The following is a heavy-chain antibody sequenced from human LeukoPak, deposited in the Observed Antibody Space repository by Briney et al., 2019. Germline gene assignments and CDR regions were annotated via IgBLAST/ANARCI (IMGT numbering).Heavy chain of an antibody. D-gene: IGHD3-22*01. CDR3: AREATTYYYDSSGYYYP. CDR1: GGSISSYY. Sequence: SETLSLTCTVSGGSISSYYWSWIRQPAGKGLEWIGRIYTSGSTNYNPSLKSRVTMSVDTSKNQFSLKLSSVTAADTAVYYCAREATTYYYDSSGYYYPWGQGTLVTVSS. CDR2: IYTSGST. J-gene: IGHJ5*02. V-gene: IGHV4-4*07.